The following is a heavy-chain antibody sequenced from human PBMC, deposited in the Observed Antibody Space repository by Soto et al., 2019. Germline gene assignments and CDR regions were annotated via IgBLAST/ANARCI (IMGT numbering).Heavy chain of an antibody. J-gene: IGHJ6*02. CDR2: IYSRGST. CDR3: ASPISSSSPYYYYGMDV. V-gene: IGHV3-53*01. D-gene: IGHD6-6*01. Sequence: GGSLRLSCAASGFTVSSSYMNWVRQAPGKGLEWVSVIYSRGSTYYADSVKGRFTIFRDNSKNTPYLQINIRRDEDTADYYSASPISSSSPYYYYGMDVWGQGTTVTVSS. CDR1: GFTVSSSY.